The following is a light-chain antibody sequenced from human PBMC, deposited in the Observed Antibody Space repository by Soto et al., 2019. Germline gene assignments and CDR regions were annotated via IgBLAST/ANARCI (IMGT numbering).Light chain of an antibody. V-gene: IGLV2-23*02. CDR3: CSYAGSNTYV. CDR1: NGDIGNHDL. CDR2: EVT. Sequence: QSVLTQPASVSGSPGQSITFSCTGTNGDIGNHDLVSWYQQHPGKAPKLLISEVTKRPSGISYRFSGSKSGNTASLTISGLQAEDEADYYCCSYAGSNTYVFGTGTKVTVL. J-gene: IGLJ1*01.